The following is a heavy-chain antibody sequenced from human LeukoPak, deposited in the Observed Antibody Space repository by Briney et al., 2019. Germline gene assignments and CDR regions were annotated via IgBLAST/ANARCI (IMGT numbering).Heavy chain of an antibody. J-gene: IGHJ4*02. CDR3: ARDIGAYSSSPLFDY. Sequence: ASVKVSCKASGYTFTSYYMHWVRQAPGQGLEWMEIINPSGGSTSYAQKFQGRVTMTRDMSTSTVYMELSSLRSEDTAVYYCARDIGAYSSSPLFDYWGQGTLVTVSS. CDR2: INPSGGST. CDR1: GYTFTSYY. D-gene: IGHD6-6*01. V-gene: IGHV1-46*01.